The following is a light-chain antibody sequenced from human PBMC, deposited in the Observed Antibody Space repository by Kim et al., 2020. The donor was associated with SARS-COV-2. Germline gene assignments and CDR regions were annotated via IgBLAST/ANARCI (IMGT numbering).Light chain of an antibody. CDR1: QSVSSNY. CDR2: GAS. J-gene: IGKJ4*01. CDR3: QQYGSSPRT. Sequence: PGERATLSCRASQSVSSNYLAWYQQKPGQAPRLLIYGASSRATGIPDRFSGSGSGTDFTLTISRLEPEDFAVYYCQQYGSSPRTFGGGTKVEI. V-gene: IGKV3-20*01.